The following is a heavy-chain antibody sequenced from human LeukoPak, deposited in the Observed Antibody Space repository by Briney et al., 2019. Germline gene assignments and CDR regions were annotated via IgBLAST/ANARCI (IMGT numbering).Heavy chain of an antibody. D-gene: IGHD7-27*01. V-gene: IGHV3-66*01. J-gene: IGHJ6*02. CDR2: IFNDGST. Sequence: PGGSLRLSCAASGFTVSSNYMSWVRQAPGKGLEWVSLIFNDGSTYYADSVKARFTISRDNSMDTLYLQMNSLRVEDTAVYYCAREGNWGSGEYYYYGMDVWGQGTTVTVSS. CDR3: AREGNWGSGEYYYYGMDV. CDR1: GFTVSSNY.